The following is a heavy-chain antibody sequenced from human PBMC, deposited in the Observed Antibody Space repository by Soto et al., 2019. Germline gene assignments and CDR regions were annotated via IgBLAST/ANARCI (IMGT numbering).Heavy chain of an antibody. J-gene: IGHJ4*02. V-gene: IGHV3-30*18. Sequence: QVQLVESGGGVVQPGRSLRLSCAASGFTFRTYGMHWVRQAPGKGLEWVAFMSYDGRQKYYADSVKGRFTISRDNSKNPLDLQMNSLVTEDTAVYFCSQEAPGGWHFFDNWGQGTLVTVSS. CDR3: SQEAPGGWHFFDN. D-gene: IGHD6-19*01. CDR2: MSYDGRQK. CDR1: GFTFRTYG.